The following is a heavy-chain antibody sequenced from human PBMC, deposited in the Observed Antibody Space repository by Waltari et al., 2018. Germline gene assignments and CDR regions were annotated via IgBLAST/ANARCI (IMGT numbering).Heavy chain of an antibody. V-gene: IGHV3-23*01. CDR1: GFTFSHFA. CDR3: AKDRGSGRIYFDS. CDR2: ISGSGGTS. Sequence: VQLLESGGDLIQPGGSVRLSSAASGFTFSHFAMPWVRQAPGKRLEWVSSISGSGGTSYYTDSVTGRFTISRDNSENTLYLHMNSLRAEDSAIYYCAKDRGSGRIYFDSWGRGTLVAVSS. J-gene: IGHJ4*02. D-gene: IGHD3-10*01.